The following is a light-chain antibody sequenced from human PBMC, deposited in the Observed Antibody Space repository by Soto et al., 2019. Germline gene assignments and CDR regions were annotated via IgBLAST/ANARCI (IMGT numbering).Light chain of an antibody. CDR1: SSDVGAYNY. V-gene: IGLV2-8*01. CDR2: EVS. CDR3: SSHGGNNNYV. Sequence: QSALTQPPSASGSVGQSVTISCTGTSSDVGAYNYVSWYQQHPGKAPKLMIYEVSKRPSGVPDRFSGSKSGYTASLTVSGLQAEDEADYYCSSHGGNNNYVFGTGTKLTVL. J-gene: IGLJ1*01.